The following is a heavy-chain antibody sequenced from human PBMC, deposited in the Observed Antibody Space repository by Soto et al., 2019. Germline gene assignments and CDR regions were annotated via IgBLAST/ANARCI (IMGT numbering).Heavy chain of an antibody. CDR1: GGSISSGGYY. Sequence: SETLSLTCTVSGGSISSGGYYWSWIRQHPGKGLEWIGYIYYSGSTYYNPSLKSRVTISVDTSKNQFSLKLSSVTAADTAVYYCARTPAAMPAFFDYWGQGTLVTVS. J-gene: IGHJ4*02. CDR3: ARTPAAMPAFFDY. D-gene: IGHD2-2*01. CDR2: IYYSGST. V-gene: IGHV4-31*03.